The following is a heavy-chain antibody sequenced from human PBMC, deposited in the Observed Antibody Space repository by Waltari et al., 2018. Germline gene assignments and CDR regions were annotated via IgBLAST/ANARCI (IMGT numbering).Heavy chain of an antibody. Sequence: QVQLQQWGAGLLKPSETLSLTCAVYGGSFSGYYWSWIRQPPGKGLEWIGEINHSGSTNYNPSLKSRVTISVDTSKNQFSLKLSSVTAADTAVYYCAREYYDFWSGYATPPPYYYYYYMDVWGKGTTVTVSS. CDR2: INHSGST. D-gene: IGHD3-3*01. V-gene: IGHV4-34*01. CDR1: GGSFSGYY. J-gene: IGHJ6*03. CDR3: AREYYDFWSGYATPPPYYYYYYMDV.